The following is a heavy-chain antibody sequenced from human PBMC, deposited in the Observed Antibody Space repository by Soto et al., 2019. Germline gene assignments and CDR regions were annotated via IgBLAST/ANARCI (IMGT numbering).Heavy chain of an antibody. CDR3: ARGPTGWYGYDY. V-gene: IGHV3-74*01. Sequence: EVQLVESGGGLVQPGGSLRLSCVASGFIFRSSWMHWVRQAPGKGLVWVSRINSDATTKNYADYVQGRFTIARDNAENTLYLQMDSLTAEDTAVYYCARGPTGWYGYDYWGQGTLVTVSS. CDR2: INSDATTK. CDR1: GFIFRSSW. J-gene: IGHJ4*02. D-gene: IGHD6-19*01.